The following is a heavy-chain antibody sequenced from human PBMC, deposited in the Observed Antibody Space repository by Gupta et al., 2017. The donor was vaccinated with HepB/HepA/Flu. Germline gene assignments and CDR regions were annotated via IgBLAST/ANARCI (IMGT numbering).Heavy chain of an antibody. D-gene: IGHD1-1*01. J-gene: IGHJ6*03. CDR1: GGSISSYY. V-gene: IGHV4-59*01. CDR3: ARGPKLERGYYYYYYYMDV. Sequence: QVQLQESGPGLVKPSETLSLTCTVSGGSISSYYWSWIRQPPGKGLEWIGYIYYSGSTNYNPSLKSRVTISVDTSKNQFSLKLSSVTAADTAVYYCARGPKLERGYYYYYYYMDVWGKGTTVTVSS. CDR2: IYYSGST.